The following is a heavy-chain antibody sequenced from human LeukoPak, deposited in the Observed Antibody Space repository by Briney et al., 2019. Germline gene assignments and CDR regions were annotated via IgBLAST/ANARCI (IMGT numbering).Heavy chain of an antibody. CDR2: ISWNSGSI. V-gene: IGHV3-9*01. Sequence: GGSLRLSCAASGFTFDDYAMHWVRQAPGKGLEWVSGISWNSGSIGYADSVKGRFTISRDNAKNSLYLQMNSLRAEDTAVYYCARAGGYYDSSGYYYDYWGQGTLVTVSS. J-gene: IGHJ4*02. D-gene: IGHD3-22*01. CDR3: ARAGGYYDSSGYYYDY. CDR1: GFTFDDYA.